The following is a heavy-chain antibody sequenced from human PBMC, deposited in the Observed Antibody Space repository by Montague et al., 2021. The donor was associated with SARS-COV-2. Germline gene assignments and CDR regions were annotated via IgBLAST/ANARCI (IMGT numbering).Heavy chain of an antibody. Sequence: SLRLSCAASGFTFSSYAMSWVRQAPGKGLEWVSVIYGSGATTYYAGSVKGRFTISRDNSKNTLSLQMNSLRAEDTAVYYCAKQTKYGGVKYFDYWGQGTLVTVSS. D-gene: IGHD4-23*01. CDR2: IYGSGATT. CDR1: GFTFSSYA. J-gene: IGHJ4*02. V-gene: IGHV3-23*03. CDR3: AKQTKYGGVKYFDY.